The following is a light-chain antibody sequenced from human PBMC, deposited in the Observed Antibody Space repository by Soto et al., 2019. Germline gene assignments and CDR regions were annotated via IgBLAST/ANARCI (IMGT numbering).Light chain of an antibody. CDR1: QIINTW. J-gene: IGKJ3*01. Sequence: IQMTQSTSSLTACVGDRVTITCRASQIINTWLAWYQQKPGKAPKLLIYRASNLVNGVPSRLSGSGSGTEFTLTISSLQPDDFSIYYCQQYETYSGTFGPGTKVDL. V-gene: IGKV1-5*03. CDR3: QQYETYSGT. CDR2: RAS.